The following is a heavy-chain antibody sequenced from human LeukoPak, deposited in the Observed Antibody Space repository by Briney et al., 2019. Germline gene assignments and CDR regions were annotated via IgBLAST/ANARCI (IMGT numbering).Heavy chain of an antibody. CDR3: AKVYGSVSYLSEDYFDY. CDR2: ISGSGGST. Sequence: GGSLRLSCAASGFTFSSYAMSWVRQAPGKGLEWVSVISGSGGSTYYADSVKGRFTISRDNSKNTLYLQMNSLRAEDTALYYCAKVYGSVSYLSEDYFDYWGQGTLVTVSS. V-gene: IGHV3-23*01. J-gene: IGHJ4*02. CDR1: GFTFSSYA. D-gene: IGHD3-10*01.